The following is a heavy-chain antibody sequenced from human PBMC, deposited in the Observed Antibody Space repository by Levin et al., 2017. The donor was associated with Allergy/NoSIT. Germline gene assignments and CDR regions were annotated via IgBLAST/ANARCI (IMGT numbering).Heavy chain of an antibody. CDR3: VKGAKFSSGSNYFYYYMDV. V-gene: IGHV3-30*18. J-gene: IGHJ6*03. D-gene: IGHD6-19*01. Sequence: QPGGSLRLSCVASGFIFSNYAMHWVRQAPGKGLEWVARISFDGNDKYYVQSVKGRFTISRDNSKNTTYLQMSGLNTEDTAVYYCVKGAKFSSGSNYFYYYMDVWGKGTTVRVS. CDR1: GFIFSNYA. CDR2: ISFDGNDK.